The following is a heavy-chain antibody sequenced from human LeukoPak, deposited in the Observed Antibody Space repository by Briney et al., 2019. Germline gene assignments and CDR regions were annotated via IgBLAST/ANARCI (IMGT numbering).Heavy chain of an antibody. CDR1: GGSISSYY. CDR3: ARDYYYDSSGYSDAFDI. D-gene: IGHD3-22*01. Sequence: SETLSLTCTVSGGSISSYYWSWIRQPPGKGLEWIGYIYYSGSTNYNPSLKSRVTISIDTSKNQFSLKLSSVTAADTAVYYCARDYYYDSSGYSDAFDIWGQGTMVTVSS. J-gene: IGHJ3*02. CDR2: IYYSGST. V-gene: IGHV4-59*01.